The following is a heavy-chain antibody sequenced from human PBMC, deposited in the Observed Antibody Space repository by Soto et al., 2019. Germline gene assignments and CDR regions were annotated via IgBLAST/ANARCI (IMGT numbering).Heavy chain of an antibody. V-gene: IGHV2-5*02. D-gene: IGHD2-15*01. CDR3: ARLVVAGITYCFDS. CDR2: IYWDYDK. J-gene: IGHJ4*02. CDR1: GFSLSSSGVG. Sequence: QITLKESGPTLVKPTQTLTLTCTFSGFSLSSSGVGVGWIRQPPGKALEWLTFIYWDYDKRYSPSLKSRLTITNDTSKNQVVLTLTNMDPVDTASSYCARLVVAGITYCFDSWGQGTLLTVSS.